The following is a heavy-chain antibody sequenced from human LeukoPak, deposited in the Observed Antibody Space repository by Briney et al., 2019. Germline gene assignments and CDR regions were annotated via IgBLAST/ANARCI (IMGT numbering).Heavy chain of an antibody. D-gene: IGHD2-2*01. J-gene: IGHJ4*02. V-gene: IGHV1-69*05. CDR2: IIPIFGTA. CDR1: GGTFSSYA. CDR3: AAIIVPAAAY. Sequence: ASVKVSCKASGGTFSSYAISWVRQAPGQGLEWMGGIIPIFGTANYAQKCQGRVTITTDESTSTAYMELSSLRSEDTAVYYCAAIIVPAAAYWGQGTLVTVFS.